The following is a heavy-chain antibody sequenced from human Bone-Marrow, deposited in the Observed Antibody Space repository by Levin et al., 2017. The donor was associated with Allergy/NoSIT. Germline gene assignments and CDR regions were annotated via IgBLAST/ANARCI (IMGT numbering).Heavy chain of an antibody. CDR1: GFTFSSYA. V-gene: IGHV3-23*01. CDR3: AKASGSYFADLDY. Sequence: GGSLRLSCAASGFTFSSYAMSWVRQTPGKGLEWVSGISYSGDSTYYADSVEGRFTISRDHAKNTLYLQMNSLRGDDTAVYYCAKASGSYFADLDYWGQGTLVTVSS. CDR2: ISYSGDST. D-gene: IGHD1-26*01. J-gene: IGHJ4*02.